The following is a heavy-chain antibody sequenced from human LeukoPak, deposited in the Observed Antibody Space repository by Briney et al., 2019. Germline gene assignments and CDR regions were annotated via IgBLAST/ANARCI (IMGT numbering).Heavy chain of an antibody. V-gene: IGHV3-23*01. CDR3: AKSLRYCSGGSCYGGFDY. J-gene: IGHJ4*02. CDR1: GFTFSSYA. Sequence: GGSLRLSCAASGFTFSSYAMSWVRQAPGKGLEWVSAISGSGGSTYYADSVKGRFTTSRDNSKNTLYLQMNSLRAEDTAVYYCAKSLRYCSGGSCYGGFDYWGQGTLVTVSS. D-gene: IGHD2-15*01. CDR2: ISGSGGST.